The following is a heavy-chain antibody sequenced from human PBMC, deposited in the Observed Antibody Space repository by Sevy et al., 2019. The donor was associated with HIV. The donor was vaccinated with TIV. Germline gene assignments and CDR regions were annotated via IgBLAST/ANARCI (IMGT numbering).Heavy chain of an antibody. D-gene: IGHD2-2*01. CDR1: GFAFSRYT. V-gene: IGHV3-23*01. CDR2: FCFADGSM. J-gene: IGHJ4*02. Sequence: GSLRLSCAASGFAFSRYTLTWVRQAPGKGLEGGSTFCFADGSMNYADSAKGRFTISRDNSKNTMYLQMNNLRAEDTAMYYCVRDGCTKAHDFWGQGTLVTVSS. CDR3: VRDGCTKAHDF.